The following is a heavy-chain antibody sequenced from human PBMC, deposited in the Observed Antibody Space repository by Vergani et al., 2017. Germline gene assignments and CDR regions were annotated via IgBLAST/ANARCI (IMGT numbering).Heavy chain of an antibody. V-gene: IGHV3-7*01. CDR2: IKQDGSEK. CDR1: GFTFSSYW. D-gene: IGHD6-13*01. Sequence: EVQLVESGGGLVQPGGSLRLSCAASGFTFSSYWMSWVRQAPGKGLEWVANIKQDGSEKYYVDSVKGRFTISRDNAKNSLYLQMNSLRAEDTAVYYWARDSRAAAGRYYYYYYGMDVWGQGTTVTVSS. J-gene: IGHJ6*02. CDR3: ARDSRAAAGRYYYYYYGMDV.